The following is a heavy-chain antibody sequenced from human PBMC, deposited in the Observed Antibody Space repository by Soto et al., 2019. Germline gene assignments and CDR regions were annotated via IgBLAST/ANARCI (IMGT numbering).Heavy chain of an antibody. Sequence: EVQLVESGGGSVQPGGSLRLSCAASGFTFSSYWTHWVRQAPGKGLVWVSRINGDGSSTTYADSVKGRFTISRDNAKNTLYLQMDSLRVEDTAVYYCARDSIVIVPAALDYWGQGTLVTVPS. CDR2: INGDGSST. D-gene: IGHD2-2*01. J-gene: IGHJ4*02. CDR3: ARDSIVIVPAALDY. V-gene: IGHV3-74*01. CDR1: GFTFSSYW.